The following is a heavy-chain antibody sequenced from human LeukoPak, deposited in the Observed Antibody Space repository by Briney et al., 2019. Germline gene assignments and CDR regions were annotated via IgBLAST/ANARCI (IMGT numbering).Heavy chain of an antibody. CDR2: IYYSGST. J-gene: IGHJ4*02. D-gene: IGHD6-19*01. Sequence: KPSETLSLTCTVSGGSISSGDYYWSWIRQPPGKGLEWIGYIYYSGSTYYNPSLKRRVTISVDTSKNQFPLKLSSVTAADTAVYYCARHFIAVAVGYWGQGTLVTVSS. CDR1: GGSISSGDYY. V-gene: IGHV4-30-4*08. CDR3: ARHFIAVAVGY.